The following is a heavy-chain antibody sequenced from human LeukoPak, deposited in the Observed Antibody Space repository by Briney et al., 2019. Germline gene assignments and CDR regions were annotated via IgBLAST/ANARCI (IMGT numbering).Heavy chain of an antibody. J-gene: IGHJ3*02. D-gene: IGHD1-26*01. CDR1: GYTFTSYD. CDR3: AREWELHAFDI. V-gene: IGHV1-8*01. CDR2: MNPNSGNT. Sequence: GASVKVSCKASGYTFTSYDINWVRQATGQGLEWMGWMNPNSGNTGYAQKFQGRVTMTRNTSISTAYMELSRLRSDDTAVYYCAREWELHAFDIWGQGTMVTVSS.